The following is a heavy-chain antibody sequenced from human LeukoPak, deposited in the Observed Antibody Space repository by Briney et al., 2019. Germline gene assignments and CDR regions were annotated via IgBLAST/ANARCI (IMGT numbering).Heavy chain of an antibody. D-gene: IGHD3-9*01. V-gene: IGHV4-30-4*01. CDR1: GGSISNGDYY. CDR2: IYYSGST. CDR3: ARGAYDISPRDWYFDL. Sequence: SETLSLTCTVSGGSISNGDYYWSWIRQPPGKGLEWIGYIYYSGSTYYDPSLKSRVTISVDTSKNQFSLKLSSVTAADTAVYYCARGAYDISPRDWYFDLWGRGTLVTVSS. J-gene: IGHJ2*01.